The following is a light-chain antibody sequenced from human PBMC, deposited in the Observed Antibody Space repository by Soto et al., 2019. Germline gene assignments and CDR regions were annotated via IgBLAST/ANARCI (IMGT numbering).Light chain of an antibody. V-gene: IGKV1-6*01. CDR1: QGISSY. CDR3: LQDINYPWT. Sequence: AIQLTQSPSSLSASVGDRVTITCRASQGISSYLAWYQQKPGKAPKLLIYDASILQSGVPSRFSGSGSGTDCTLTISSLQPEDVATYYCLQDINYPWTLGQGTKVDI. CDR2: DAS. J-gene: IGKJ1*01.